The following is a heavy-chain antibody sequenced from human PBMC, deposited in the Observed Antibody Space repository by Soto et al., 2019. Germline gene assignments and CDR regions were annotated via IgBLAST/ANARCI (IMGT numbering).Heavy chain of an antibody. Sequence: QLQLQESGPGLVKPSETLSLTCTVSGGSISSSSYYWGWIRQPPGKGLEWIGSIYYSGSTYYNPSLKRRVTIXXDXSXXQFSLQLSSVTAADTAVYYCARHDGAIVGATFFAYWGQGTLVTVSS. CDR2: IYYSGST. CDR1: GGSISSSSYY. CDR3: ARHDGAIVGATFFAY. J-gene: IGHJ4*02. D-gene: IGHD1-26*01. V-gene: IGHV4-39*01.